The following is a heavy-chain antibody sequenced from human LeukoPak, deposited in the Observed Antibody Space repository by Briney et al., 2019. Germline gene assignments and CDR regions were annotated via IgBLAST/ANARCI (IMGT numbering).Heavy chain of an antibody. D-gene: IGHD5-24*01. CDR1: GYTFTTYY. CDR3: ARSVKMPTIVH. V-gene: IGHV1-46*03. CDR2: INPSGGST. Sequence: ASVKVSCKASGYTFTTYYMHWVRQAPGQGLQWMGIINPSGGSTSYARKFQGRVSMTRDTSTSTVYMELSSLRSDATAIYYCARSVKMPTIVHWGQGTLVTVSS. J-gene: IGHJ4*02.